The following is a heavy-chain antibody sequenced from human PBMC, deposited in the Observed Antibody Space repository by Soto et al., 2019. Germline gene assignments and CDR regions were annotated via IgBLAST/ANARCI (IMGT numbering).Heavy chain of an antibody. CDR3: ARDGGYSYGCDY. V-gene: IGHV4-34*01. Sequence: SDTLSLTCAVYGGSFSGYSWTWIRQPPGTGLEWIGEINHSGSTNYNPSLKSRVTISVDTSKNQFSLKLTSVTAADTAVYYCARDGGYSYGCDYWGQGTLVTVS. CDR2: INHSGST. CDR1: GGSFSGYS. D-gene: IGHD5-18*01. J-gene: IGHJ4*02.